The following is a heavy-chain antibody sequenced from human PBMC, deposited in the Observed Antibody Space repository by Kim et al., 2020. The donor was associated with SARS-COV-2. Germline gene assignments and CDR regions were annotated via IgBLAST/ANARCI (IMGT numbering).Heavy chain of an antibody. CDR2: GST. D-gene: IGHD5-18*01. V-gene: IGHV4-31*02. CDR3: ARVLDAAVDY. J-gene: IGHJ4*02. Sequence: GSTSYNPSLKSRVPISVDTSKNQFSLKLSSVTAADTAVYYCARVLDAAVDYWGQGTLVTVSS.